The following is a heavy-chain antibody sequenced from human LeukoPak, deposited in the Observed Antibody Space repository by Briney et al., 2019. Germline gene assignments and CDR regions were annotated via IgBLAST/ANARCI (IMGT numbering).Heavy chain of an antibody. V-gene: IGHV3-23*01. D-gene: IGHD6-19*01. CDR3: AKGSLGGWLVTYRYFDD. CDR2: ISGSHYNT. Sequence: PGGSLRLSCAVSGFTFGNYDMTWVRQAPGKGLEWVSGISGSHYNTYYADSVKGRFTISTDNSKNTLYLQMDSLRVDDTDEYYCAKGSLGGWLVTYRYFDDWGQGTLVTVSS. CDR1: GFTFGNYD. J-gene: IGHJ4*02.